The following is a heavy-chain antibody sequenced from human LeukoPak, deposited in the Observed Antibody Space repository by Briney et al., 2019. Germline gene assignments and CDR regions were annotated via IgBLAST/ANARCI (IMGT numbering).Heavy chain of an antibody. CDR1: GGSISSYY. CDR2: IYHSGST. Sequence: SETLSLTCTVSGGSISSYYWNWIRQPPGKGLEWIGSIYHSGSTYYNPSLKSRVTISVDTSKNQFSLKLSSVTAADTAVYYCARHGLGQSVVVVPAAAGYNWFDPWGQGTLVTVSS. J-gene: IGHJ5*02. D-gene: IGHD2-2*01. CDR3: ARHGLGQSVVVVPAAAGYNWFDP. V-gene: IGHV4-59*08.